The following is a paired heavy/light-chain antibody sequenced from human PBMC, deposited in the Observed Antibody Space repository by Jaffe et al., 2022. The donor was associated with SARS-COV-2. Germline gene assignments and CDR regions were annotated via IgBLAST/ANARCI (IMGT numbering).Heavy chain of an antibody. CDR3: ALNYYDSGSYKPFAY. CDR1: GFTFSSYT. Sequence: EVQLLESGGGLVQTGGSLRLSCETSGFTFSSYTMSWVRQAPGKGLEWVSAISGSGGTTYFADSVKGRFTISRDNSKYTLYLQMNSLRAEDTAIYYCALNYYDSGSYKPFAYWGQGTLVTVSS. CDR2: ISGSGGTT. J-gene: IGHJ4*02. V-gene: IGHV3-23*01. D-gene: IGHD3-10*01.
Light chain of an antibody. Sequence: EIVLTQSPGTLSLSPGERATLSCRASQSVSSSYLAWYQKKPGQAPRLLIYGASTRTTGIPDRFSGSGSGTDFTLTISRLEPEDFAVYYCQQYGSSPPYTFGQGTKLEIK. CDR3: QQYGSSPPYT. CDR2: GAS. J-gene: IGKJ2*01. CDR1: QSVSSSY. V-gene: IGKV3-20*01.